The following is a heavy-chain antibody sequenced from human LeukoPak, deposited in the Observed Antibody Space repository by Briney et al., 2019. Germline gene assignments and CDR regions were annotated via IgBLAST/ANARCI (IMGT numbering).Heavy chain of an antibody. Sequence: ASVNVSCKASGYTFTSYYMHWVRQAPGQGLEWMGIINPSGGSTSYAQKFQGRVTMTRDTSTSTVYMELSSLRSEDTAVYYCARGLLRFLEWPSPNFDYWGQGTLVTVSS. J-gene: IGHJ4*02. CDR1: GYTFTSYY. D-gene: IGHD3-3*01. CDR2: INPSGGST. V-gene: IGHV1-46*01. CDR3: ARGLLRFLEWPSPNFDY.